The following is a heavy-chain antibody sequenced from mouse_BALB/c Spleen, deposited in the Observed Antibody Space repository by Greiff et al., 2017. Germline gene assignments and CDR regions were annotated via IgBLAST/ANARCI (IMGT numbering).Heavy chain of an antibody. D-gene: IGHD1-1*01. CDR1: GFNIKDTY. CDR2: IDPANGNT. V-gene: IGHV14-3*02. CDR3: ATGTTGDY. J-gene: IGHJ2*01. Sequence: EVQLQQSGAELVKPGASVKLSCTASGFNIKDTYMHWVKQRPEQGLEWIGRIDPANGNTKYDPKFQGKATITADTPSNTAYLQLSSLTSEDTAVYYCATGTTGDYWGQGTTLTVSS.